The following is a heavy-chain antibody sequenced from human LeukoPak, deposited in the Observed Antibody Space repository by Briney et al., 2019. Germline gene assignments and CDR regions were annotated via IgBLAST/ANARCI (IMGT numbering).Heavy chain of an antibody. CDR2: IYHSGST. CDR3: ARGYSSSWYDPYYFDY. Sequence: LSLTCTVSGGSISSGGYYWSWIRQPPGKGLEWIGYIYHSGSTYYNPSLKSRVTISVDRSQNQFSLKLSSVTAADTAVYYCARGYSSSWYDPYYFDYWGQGTLVTVSS. J-gene: IGHJ4*02. CDR1: GGSISSGGYY. D-gene: IGHD6-13*01. V-gene: IGHV4-30-2*01.